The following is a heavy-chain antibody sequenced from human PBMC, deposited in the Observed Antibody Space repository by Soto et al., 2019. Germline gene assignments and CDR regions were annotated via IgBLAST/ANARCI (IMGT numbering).Heavy chain of an antibody. CDR1: GGTFSSYA. D-gene: IGHD3-3*01. CDR3: ASREWQFETYYYSGMYV. CDR2: IIPIFGTA. V-gene: IGHV1-69*13. Sequence: SVKVSCKASGGTFSSYAISWVRQAPGQGLEWMGGIIPIFGTANYAQKFQGRVTITADESTSTAYMELSSLRSEDTAVYYCASREWQFETYYYSGMYVWGQGPTFPVS. J-gene: IGHJ6*02.